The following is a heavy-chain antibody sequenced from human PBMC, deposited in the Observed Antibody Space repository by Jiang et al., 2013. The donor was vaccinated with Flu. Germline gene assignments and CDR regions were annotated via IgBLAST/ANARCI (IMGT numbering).Heavy chain of an antibody. J-gene: IGHJ2*01. D-gene: IGHD1-7*01. CDR3: ARPGITGATDLWYFDL. CDR2: YYSGST. Sequence: YYSGSTYYNPSLKSRVTISVDTSKNQFSLKVSSVTAADTAVYYCARPGITGATDLWYFDLWGRGTLVTVSS. V-gene: IGHV4-39*01.